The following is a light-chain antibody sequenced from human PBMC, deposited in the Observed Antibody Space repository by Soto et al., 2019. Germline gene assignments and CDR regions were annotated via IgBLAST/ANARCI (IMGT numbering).Light chain of an antibody. CDR2: WAS. CDR3: QHYYSDPPWT. V-gene: IGKV4-1*01. CDR1: QSVLYRYNNKNY. J-gene: IGKJ1*01. Sequence: DIVMTQSPDSLAVSLGERATINCRSSQSVLYRYNNKNYLGWYQQKAGQPPKLLIYWASTRESGVPDRFSGSGSGTDFTLPISGVQAEDVAVYYCQHYYSDPPWTSGKGTKLEIK.